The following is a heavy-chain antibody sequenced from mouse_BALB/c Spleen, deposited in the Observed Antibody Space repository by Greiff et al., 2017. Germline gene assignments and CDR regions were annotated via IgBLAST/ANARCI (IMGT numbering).Heavy chain of an antibody. CDR1: GFTFSSYG. J-gene: IGHJ4*01. D-gene: IGHD2-1*01. CDR2: ISSGGSYT. CDR3: ASLYHYAMDY. V-gene: IGHV5-6*01. Sequence: EVHLVESGGDLVKPGGSLKLSCAASGFTFSSYGMSWVRQTPDKRLEWVATISSGGSYTYYPDSVKGRFTISRDNAKNTLYLQMSSLKSEDTAMYYCASLYHYAMDYWGQGTSVTVSS.